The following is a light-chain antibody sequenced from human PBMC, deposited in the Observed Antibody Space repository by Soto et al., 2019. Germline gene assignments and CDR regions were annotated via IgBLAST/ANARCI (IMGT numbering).Light chain of an antibody. CDR2: GTT. CDR3: QSYDSSLSGVV. J-gene: IGLJ2*01. Sequence: QLVLTQPPSVSGAPGQRVTISCTGSSSNIGAGYDVHWYQHLPGTAPKLLIYGTTNRPSGFPDRFSGSKSGTSASLAITGLQAEDEADYYCQSYDSSLSGVVFGGGTKLTVL. CDR1: SSNIGAGYD. V-gene: IGLV1-40*01.